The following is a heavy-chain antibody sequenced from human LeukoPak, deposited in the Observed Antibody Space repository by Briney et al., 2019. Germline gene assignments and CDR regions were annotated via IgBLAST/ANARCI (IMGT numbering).Heavy chain of an antibody. CDR3: ARLAQFYGTDV. V-gene: IGHV3-30*04. D-gene: IGHD5-24*01. J-gene: IGHJ6*04. Sequence: GRSLRLSCAASGFTFSSYAMHWVRQAPGKGLEWVAVISYDGSNKYYADSVKGRFTISRDNSKNTLYLQMNSLRAEDTAVYYCARLAQFYGTDVWGKGTTVTVSS. CDR1: GFTFSSYA. CDR2: ISYDGSNK.